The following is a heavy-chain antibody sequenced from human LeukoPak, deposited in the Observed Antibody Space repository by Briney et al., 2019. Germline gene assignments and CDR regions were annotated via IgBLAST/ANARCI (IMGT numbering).Heavy chain of an antibody. CDR1: GFTFSSYS. Sequence: PGGSLRLSCAASGFTFSSYSMNWVRQAPGKGLEWVSSISSSSSYIYYADSVKGRFTISRDNAKNSLYLQMNSLRAEDTAVYYCARAIIAAAGSRAFDIWGQGTMVAVSS. CDR2: ISSSSSYI. J-gene: IGHJ3*02. V-gene: IGHV3-21*01. CDR3: ARAIIAAAGSRAFDI. D-gene: IGHD6-13*01.